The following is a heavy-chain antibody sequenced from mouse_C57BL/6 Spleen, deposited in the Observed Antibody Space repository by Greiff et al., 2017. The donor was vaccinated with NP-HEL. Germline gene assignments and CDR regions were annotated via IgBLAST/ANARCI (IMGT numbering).Heavy chain of an antibody. D-gene: IGHD3-2*02. Sequence: VQLQQSGAELVRPGASVKLSCTASGFNITDDYMHWVKQRPEQGLEWIGCIDPENGDTEYASKFQGTATITADTSSNTAYLQLSSLTSEDAAVYCCTRQLRPRALDYWGQGTLVTVS. CDR1: GFNITDDY. CDR3: TRQLRPRALDY. J-gene: IGHJ3*01. V-gene: IGHV14-4*01. CDR2: IDPENGDT.